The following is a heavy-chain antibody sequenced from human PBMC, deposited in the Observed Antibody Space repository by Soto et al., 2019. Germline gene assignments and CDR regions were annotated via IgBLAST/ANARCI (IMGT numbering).Heavy chain of an antibody. CDR3: ARGLTTTVTTFDY. J-gene: IGHJ4*02. Sequence: PSETLSLTCTVSGGSISSYYWSWIRQPPGKGLEWIGYIYYSGSTNYNPSLKSRVTISVDTSKNQFSLKLSSVTAADTAVYYCARGLTTTVTTFDYWGQGTLVTVSS. CDR2: IYYSGST. CDR1: GGSISSYY. V-gene: IGHV4-59*01. D-gene: IGHD4-17*01.